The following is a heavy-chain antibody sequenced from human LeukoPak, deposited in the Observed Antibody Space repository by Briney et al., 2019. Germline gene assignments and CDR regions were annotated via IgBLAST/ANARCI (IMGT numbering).Heavy chain of an antibody. D-gene: IGHD3-10*01. CDR2: ISGSGGST. Sequence: AGGSLRLSCAASGFTFSSYAMSWVRQAPGKGLEWVSAISGSGGSTYYADSVKGRFTISRDNSKNTLYLQMNSLRAGDTAVYYCAKYYGSGSYYNLVGGSSYYMDVWGKGTTVTVSS. CDR1: GFTFSSYA. V-gene: IGHV3-23*01. CDR3: AKYYGSGSYYNLVGGSSYYMDV. J-gene: IGHJ6*03.